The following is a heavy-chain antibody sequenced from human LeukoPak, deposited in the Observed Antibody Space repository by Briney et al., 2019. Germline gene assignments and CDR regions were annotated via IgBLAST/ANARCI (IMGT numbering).Heavy chain of an antibody. V-gene: IGHV1-69*05. CDR2: IIPIFGTA. Sequence: SVKVSCKASGGTFSSYAISWVRQAPGQGLEWMGGIIPIFGTANYAQKFQGRVTITTDESTSTAYMELSGLRSEDTAVYYCARDLGCTNGVCDIKWFDPWGQGTLVTVSS. CDR1: GGTFSSYA. D-gene: IGHD2-8*01. J-gene: IGHJ5*02. CDR3: ARDLGCTNGVCDIKWFDP.